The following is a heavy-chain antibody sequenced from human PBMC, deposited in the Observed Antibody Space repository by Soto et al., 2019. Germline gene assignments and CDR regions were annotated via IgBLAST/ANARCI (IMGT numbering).Heavy chain of an antibody. J-gene: IGHJ6*02. CDR2: IIPISGTA. V-gene: IGHV1-69*13. CDR1: GGALSSYA. D-gene: IGHD5-18*01. CDR3: ARDRVAEYSYPHRASYYYYGMDV. Sequence: SVNLSFKGSGGALSSYAIIWLRQAPRQELECMGKIIPISGTANYAQKFPGRVTITADHPPSTAYMELSSLRSEDTGVYYCARDRVAEYSYPHRASYYYYGMDVWGQGTTVTVSS.